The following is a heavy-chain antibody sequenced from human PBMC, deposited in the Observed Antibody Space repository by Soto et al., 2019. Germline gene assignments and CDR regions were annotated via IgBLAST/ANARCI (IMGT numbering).Heavy chain of an antibody. CDR2: ISGSGSST. D-gene: IGHD5-18*01. CDR3: AKEQAYSYADIISIFDY. V-gene: IGHV3-23*01. Sequence: GGSLRLSCAASGFTFSNYPMSWVRQAPGKGLEWVSSISGSGSSTYYADSVKGRFTISRDNSYNTLYLQMNSLRAEDTALYYCAKEQAYSYADIISIFDYRGQRIWVTVSS. J-gene: IGHJ4*02. CDR1: GFTFSNYP.